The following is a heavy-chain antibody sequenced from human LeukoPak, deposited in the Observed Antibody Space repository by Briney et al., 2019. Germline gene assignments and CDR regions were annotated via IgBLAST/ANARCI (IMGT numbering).Heavy chain of an antibody. J-gene: IGHJ3*02. D-gene: IGHD6-19*01. CDR3: ASRQAVAAPGGAFDI. CDR2: ISYDGSNK. Sequence: GGSLRLSCAASGFTFSSYAMHWVRQAPGKGLEWVAVISYDGSNKYYADSVKGRFTISRDNSKNTLYLQMNSLRAEDTAVYYCASRQAVAAPGGAFDIWGQGTMVTVSS. CDR1: GFTFSSYA. V-gene: IGHV3-30-3*01.